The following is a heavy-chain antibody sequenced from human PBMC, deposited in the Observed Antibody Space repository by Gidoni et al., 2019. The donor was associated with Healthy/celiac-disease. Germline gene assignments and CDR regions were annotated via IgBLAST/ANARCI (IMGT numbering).Heavy chain of an antibody. CDR1: GGSFSGYY. V-gene: IGHV4-34*01. Sequence: QVQLQQSGAGLLQPSETLSLTCAVYGGSFSGYYWSWIRQPPGKGLEWIGEINHSGSTNYNPSLKSRVTISVDTSKNQFSLKLSSVTAADTAVYYCARGPIIGGYYYYYGMDVWGQGTTVTVSS. CDR2: INHSGST. D-gene: IGHD3-10*01. CDR3: ARGPIIGGYYYYYGMDV. J-gene: IGHJ6*02.